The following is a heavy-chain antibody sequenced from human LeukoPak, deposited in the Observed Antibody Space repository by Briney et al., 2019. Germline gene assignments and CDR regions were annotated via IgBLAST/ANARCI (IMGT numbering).Heavy chain of an antibody. V-gene: IGHV1-69*05. CDR2: LIPIFGTA. D-gene: IGHD3-22*01. CDR1: GGTFSSYA. CDR3: ARTYYYDSSGYLGLFY. Sequence: SVKVSCKASGGTFSSYAISWVRQAPGQGLEWMGGLIPIFGTANYAQKFQGRVTITTDESTSTAYMELSSLRSEDTAVYYCARTYYYDSSGYLGLFYWGQGTLVTVSS. J-gene: IGHJ4*02.